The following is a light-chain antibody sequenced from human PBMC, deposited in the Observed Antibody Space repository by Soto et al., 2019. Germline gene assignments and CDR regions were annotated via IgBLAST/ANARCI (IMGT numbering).Light chain of an antibody. V-gene: IGLV1-44*01. CDR3: AAWDDSLNGVV. CDR1: SSNIGSDS. CDR2: NNN. Sequence: QSVLTQPTSASGTPGQRVTISCSGSSSNIGSDSVNWYQQLPETAPKLLIYNNNQRPSGVPDRFSGSKSGTSASLAISGLQSEDEADYYCAAWDDSLNGVVFGGGTQLTVL. J-gene: IGLJ2*01.